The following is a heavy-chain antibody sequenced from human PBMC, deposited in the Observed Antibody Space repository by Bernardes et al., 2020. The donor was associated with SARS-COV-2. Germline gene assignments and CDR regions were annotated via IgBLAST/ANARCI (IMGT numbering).Heavy chain of an antibody. J-gene: IGHJ3*02. CDR2: IYPGDSDT. CDR3: ARDGPYYDYIWGSYRNHDAFDI. V-gene: IGHV5-51*01. CDR1: GYSFTSYW. D-gene: IGHD3-16*02. Sequence: GASLKISCKGSGYSFTSYWIGWVRQMPGKGLEWMGIIYPGDSDTRYSPSFQGQVTISADKSISTAYLQWSSLKASDTAMYYCARDGPYYDYIWGSYRNHDAFDIWGQGTMVTVSS.